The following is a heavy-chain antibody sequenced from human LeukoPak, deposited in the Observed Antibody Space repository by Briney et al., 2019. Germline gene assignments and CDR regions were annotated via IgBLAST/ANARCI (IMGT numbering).Heavy chain of an antibody. CDR2: IYYSGTT. CDR1: GGSISSYY. V-gene: IGHV4-59*01. J-gene: IGHJ4*02. D-gene: IGHD1-26*01. Sequence: SETLSLTCTVSGGSISSYYWSWIRQPPGKGLVWIGYIYYSGTTDYNPSLKSRVTISVDTSNNQFSLKVISVTAADTAVYYCARSSGTYRSFDYWGQGTLVTVSS. CDR3: ARSSGTYRSFDY.